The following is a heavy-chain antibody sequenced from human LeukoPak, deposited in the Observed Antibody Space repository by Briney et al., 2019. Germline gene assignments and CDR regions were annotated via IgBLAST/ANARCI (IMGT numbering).Heavy chain of an antibody. Sequence: GGSLRLSCAASGFTFSSYAMHLVRQAPGKGLEWVAVVSYDGSNKYYADSVKGRFTISRDNSKNTLYLQMNSLRAEDTAVYYCARVRNILTGYVPFDYWGQGTLVTVSS. CDR1: GFTFSSYA. V-gene: IGHV3-30-3*01. J-gene: IGHJ4*02. D-gene: IGHD3-9*01. CDR3: ARVRNILTGYVPFDY. CDR2: VSYDGSNK.